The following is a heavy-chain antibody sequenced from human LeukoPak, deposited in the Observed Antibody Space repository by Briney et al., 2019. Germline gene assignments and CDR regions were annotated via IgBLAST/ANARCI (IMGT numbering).Heavy chain of an antibody. D-gene: IGHD4-23*01. J-gene: IGHJ4*02. CDR1: GFTFSSYG. Sequence: GGSLRLSCAASGFTFSSYGMSWVRQAPGKGLEWVSAISGSGGSTYYADSVKGRFTISRDNSKNTLYLQMNSLRAEDTAVYYCAKLFNSPRSPFDYWGQGTLVTVSS. CDR2: ISGSGGST. CDR3: AKLFNSPRSPFDY. V-gene: IGHV3-23*01.